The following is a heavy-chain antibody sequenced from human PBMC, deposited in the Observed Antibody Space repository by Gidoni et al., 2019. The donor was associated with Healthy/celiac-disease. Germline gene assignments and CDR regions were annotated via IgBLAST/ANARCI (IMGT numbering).Heavy chain of an antibody. J-gene: IGHJ6*02. Sequence: EVQLLESGGGLVQPGGSLRLSCAASGFTFSSYALSWVRQAPGKGLEWVSAISGSGGSTYYADSVKGRFTISRDNSKNTLYLQMNSLRAEDTAVYYCAKAAGMATIFGYYYGMDVWGQGTTVTVSS. CDR1: GFTFSSYA. CDR2: ISGSGGST. V-gene: IGHV3-23*01. D-gene: IGHD3-3*01. CDR3: AKAAGMATIFGYYYGMDV.